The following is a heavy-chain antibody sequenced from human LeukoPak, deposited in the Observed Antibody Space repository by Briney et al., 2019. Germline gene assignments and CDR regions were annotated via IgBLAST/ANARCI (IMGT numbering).Heavy chain of an antibody. J-gene: IGHJ4*02. V-gene: IGHV3-33*06. CDR3: AKDSAYSSSYSDY. CDR1: GFTFSSCG. Sequence: PGRSLRLSCEASGFTFSSCGMPWVRQAPGKGLEWVAVIWNDGSNKYYADSVKGRFTISRDNSKNTLYLQMNSLRAEDTAVYYCAKDSAYSSSYSDYWGQGTLVTVTS. CDR2: IWNDGSNK. D-gene: IGHD6-13*01.